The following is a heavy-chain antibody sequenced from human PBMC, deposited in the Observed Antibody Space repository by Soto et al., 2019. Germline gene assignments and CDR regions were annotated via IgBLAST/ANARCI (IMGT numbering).Heavy chain of an antibody. CDR2: IYWDDDK. Sequence: QITLNESGPTQVKPRQTRTLTCTFSGFSLTTSGVGVVWIRQSPGKAPEWLALIYWDDDKRYSPSLKSRLTITKDTSKNQVVLTMADLDPADTATYYCAHRVLRTVFGLVTTTAIYFDFWGQGTPVAVSS. V-gene: IGHV2-5*02. J-gene: IGHJ4*02. CDR1: GFSLTTSGVG. CDR3: AHRVLRTVFGLVTTTAIYFDF. D-gene: IGHD3-3*01.